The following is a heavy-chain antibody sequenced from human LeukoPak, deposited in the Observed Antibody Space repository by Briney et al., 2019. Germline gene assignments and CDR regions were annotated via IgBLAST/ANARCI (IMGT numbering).Heavy chain of an antibody. CDR1: GFTFSSYS. J-gene: IGHJ4*02. CDR3: ARIMLSWREFDC. Sequence: PGGSLRLSCAASGFTFSSYSMNWVRQVPGKGLEWVSSISSISSYIYYADSVKGRFTVSRDNAKNSLYLQMDSLRAEDTAVYYCARIMLSWREFDCWGQGTLVTVSS. CDR2: ISSISSYI. D-gene: IGHD1-26*01. V-gene: IGHV3-21*01.